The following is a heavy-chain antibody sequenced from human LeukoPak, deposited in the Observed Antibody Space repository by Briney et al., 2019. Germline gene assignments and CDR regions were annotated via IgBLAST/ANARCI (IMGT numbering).Heavy chain of an antibody. CDR2: IKQDGSEK. Sequence: GGSLRLSCAASGFTFSSYWMSWVRQAPGKGLEWVANIKQDGSEKYYVDSVKGRFTISRDNAKNSLYLQTNSLRAEDTAVYYCARDGYCTNGVCYTGPSYFDYWGQGTLVTVSS. CDR1: GFTFSSYW. CDR3: ARDGYCTNGVCYTGPSYFDY. V-gene: IGHV3-7*01. J-gene: IGHJ4*02. D-gene: IGHD2-8*01.